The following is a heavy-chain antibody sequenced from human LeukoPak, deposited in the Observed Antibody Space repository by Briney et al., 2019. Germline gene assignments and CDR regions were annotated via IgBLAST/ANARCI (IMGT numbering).Heavy chain of an antibody. CDR3: ARGGGYASPIGY. V-gene: IGHV4-59*01. CDR1: GGSISTYY. Sequence: SETLSLTCTLAGGSISTYYWSWIRQPPGKGLEWIGYIYHSGSTNYNPSLKSRVTISVDTSKNQFSRKLSCVTAADTAVYYCARGGGYASPIGYWGQGALVTVSS. CDR2: IYHSGST. J-gene: IGHJ4*02. D-gene: IGHD5-12*01.